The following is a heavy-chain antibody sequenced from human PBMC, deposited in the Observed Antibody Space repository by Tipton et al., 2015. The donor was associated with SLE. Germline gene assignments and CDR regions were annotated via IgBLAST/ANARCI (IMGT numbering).Heavy chain of an antibody. J-gene: IGHJ4*02. CDR3: AKPSGTVPVDY. CDR2: ISGSDSGT. CDR1: GFIFSNYA. D-gene: IGHD1-14*01. Sequence: TLSLTCTASGFIFSNYAMSWVRQAPGKGLEWVSAISGSDSGTYYADSVKGRFTISRDSSKNMLYLQMNSLRADDTAVYYCAKPSGTVPVDYWGQGTLVTVSS. V-gene: IGHV3-23*01.